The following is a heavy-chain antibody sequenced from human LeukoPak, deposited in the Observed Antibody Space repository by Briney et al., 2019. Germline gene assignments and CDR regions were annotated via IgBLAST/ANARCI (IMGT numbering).Heavy chain of an antibody. V-gene: IGHV3-30*18. CDR3: AKDSDPLDRAGYSSSWYCSWCYYYYMDV. CDR2: ISYDGSNK. J-gene: IGHJ6*03. CDR1: GFTFSSYG. Sequence: GRSLRLSCAASGFTFSSYGMHWVRQAPGKGLEWVAVISYDGSNKYYADSVKGRFTISRDNSKNTLYLQMNSLRAEDTAVYYCAKDSDPLDRAGYSSSWYCSWCYYYYMDVWGKGTTVTVSS. D-gene: IGHD6-13*01.